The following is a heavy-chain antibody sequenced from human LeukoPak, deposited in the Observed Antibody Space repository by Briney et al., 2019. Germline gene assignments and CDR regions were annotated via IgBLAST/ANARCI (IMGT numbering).Heavy chain of an antibody. V-gene: IGHV4-4*07. CDR2: IYTSGST. J-gene: IGHJ4*02. CDR1: GGSISSYY. Sequence: SETLSLTCTVSGGSISSYYWSWIRQPAGKGLEWIGRIYTSGSTNYNPSLKGRVTMSVDTSKNQFSLKLSSVTAADTAVYYCARDQYYYDSSGYGGLYYFDYWGQGTLVTVSS. CDR3: ARDQYYYDSSGYGGLYYFDY. D-gene: IGHD3-22*01.